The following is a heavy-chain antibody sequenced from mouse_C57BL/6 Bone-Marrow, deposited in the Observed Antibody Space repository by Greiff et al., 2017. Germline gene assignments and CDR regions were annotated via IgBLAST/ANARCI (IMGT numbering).Heavy chain of an antibody. CDR3: ARFLFRLWGAMDY. V-gene: IGHV1-81*01. Sequence: VQLQQSGAELARPGASVKLSCKASGYTFTSYGISWVKQRTGQGLEWIGEIYPRSGNTYYNEKFKGKATLTADKSSSTAYMGLRSLTSEDSAVYFCARFLFRLWGAMDYWGQGTSVTVSS. CDR1: GYTFTSYG. J-gene: IGHJ4*01. D-gene: IGHD6-5*01. CDR2: IYPRSGNT.